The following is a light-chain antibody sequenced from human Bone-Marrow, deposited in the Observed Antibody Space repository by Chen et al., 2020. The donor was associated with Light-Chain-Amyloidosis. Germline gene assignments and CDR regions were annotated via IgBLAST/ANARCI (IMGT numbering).Light chain of an antibody. V-gene: IGKV1-27*01. CDR2: AAS. CDR1: QDISNY. Sequence: DIQMTQSPSSLSASVGDRVTITCRASQDISNYLAWYQQKPGKAPKLLIYAASALQSGVPSRFRGSGSGSGTDFTLTINSLQPEDVATYYCQHLYNYPRTFGQGTKLEIK. J-gene: IGKJ2*01. CDR3: QHLYNYPRT.